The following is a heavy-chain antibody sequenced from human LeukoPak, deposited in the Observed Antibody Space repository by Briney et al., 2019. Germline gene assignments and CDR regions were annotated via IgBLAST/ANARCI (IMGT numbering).Heavy chain of an antibody. CDR3: AKDDYGDYVPYFDY. CDR2: ISGSGGST. CDR1: GGSVISDY. V-gene: IGHV3-23*01. D-gene: IGHD4-17*01. Sequence: PSETLSLTCLVSGGSVISDYWSWVRQPPGEGLEWVSAISGSGGSTYYADSVKGRFTISRDNSKNTLYLQMNSLRAEDTAVYYCAKDDYGDYVPYFDYWGQGTLVTVSS. J-gene: IGHJ4*02.